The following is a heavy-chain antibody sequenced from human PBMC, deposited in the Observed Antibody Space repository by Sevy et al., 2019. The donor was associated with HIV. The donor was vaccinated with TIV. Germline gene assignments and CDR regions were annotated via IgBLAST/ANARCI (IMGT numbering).Heavy chain of an antibody. CDR1: GFTFSSYW. D-gene: IGHD2-15*01. Sequence: GGSLRLSCAASGFTFSSYWMHWVRQAPGKGPVWVSGVNSDGSSTNYADSVKGRFTMSRDSAKNTLYLQMNSLRAEVTAVYFCVAANTWQDYWGQGTLVTVSS. V-gene: IGHV3-74*01. CDR3: VAANTWQDY. J-gene: IGHJ4*02. CDR2: VNSDGSST.